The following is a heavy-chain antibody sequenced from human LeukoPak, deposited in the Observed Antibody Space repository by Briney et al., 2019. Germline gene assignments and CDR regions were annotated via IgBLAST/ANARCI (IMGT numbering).Heavy chain of an antibody. D-gene: IGHD6-19*01. V-gene: IGHV3-23*01. CDR2: ISGSGGST. Sequence: GGSLRLSCAASGFXFSSYPISWVRQAPGKGLNWVSAISGSGGSTYYADSVKGRFSISRDNAKSSLYLQMNSLRAEDTAVYYCAKVVAGRYQDYWGQGTLVSVSS. CDR3: AKVVAGRYQDY. CDR1: GFXFSSYP. J-gene: IGHJ4*02.